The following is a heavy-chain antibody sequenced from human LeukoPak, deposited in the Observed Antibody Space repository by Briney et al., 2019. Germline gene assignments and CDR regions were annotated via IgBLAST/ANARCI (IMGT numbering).Heavy chain of an antibody. V-gene: IGHV3-33*01. Sequence: GGSLRLSCAASGFTFSSYGMHWVRQAPGKGLEWVAVIWYDGSNKYYADSVKGRFTISRDNSKNTLYLQMNSLRAEDTAVYYCARAVDTAMVTPIDYWGQGTLVTVSS. D-gene: IGHD5-18*01. CDR2: IWYDGSNK. CDR3: ARAVDTAMVTPIDY. CDR1: GFTFSSYG. J-gene: IGHJ4*02.